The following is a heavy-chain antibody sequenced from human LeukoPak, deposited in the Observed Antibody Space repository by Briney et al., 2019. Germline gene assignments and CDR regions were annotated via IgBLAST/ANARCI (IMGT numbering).Heavy chain of an antibody. CDR3: ARDRLDTAMAPYFDY. D-gene: IGHD5-18*01. CDR2: IIPILGIA. V-gene: IGHV1-69*04. CDR1: GGTFSSYA. Sequence: ASVKVSCKASGGTFSSYAISWVRQAPGQGLEWMGRIIPILGIANYAQKFQGRVTITADKSTSTAYMELSSLRSEDTAVYYCARDRLDTAMAPYFDYWGQGTLVTASS. J-gene: IGHJ4*02.